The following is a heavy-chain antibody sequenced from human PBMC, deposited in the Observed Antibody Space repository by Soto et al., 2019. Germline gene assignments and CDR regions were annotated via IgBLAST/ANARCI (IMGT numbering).Heavy chain of an antibody. Sequence: ASVKVSCKASGYTFTGYYMHWVRQAPGQGLEWMGWINPNSGGTNYAQKFQGWVTMTRDTSISTAYMELSRLRSDDTAVYYCARAILLPYYYDSSGSQGLDHWGQGTLVTVSS. J-gene: IGHJ4*02. V-gene: IGHV1-2*04. CDR1: GYTFTGYY. D-gene: IGHD3-22*01. CDR3: ARAILLPYYYDSSGSQGLDH. CDR2: INPNSGGT.